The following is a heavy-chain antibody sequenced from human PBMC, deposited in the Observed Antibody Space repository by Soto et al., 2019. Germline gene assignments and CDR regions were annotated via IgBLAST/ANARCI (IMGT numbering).Heavy chain of an antibody. D-gene: IGHD5-18*01. CDR3: ALLRGYSYGPRPGGDFDY. CDR1: GFTCSDYG. V-gene: IGHV3-30*03. J-gene: IGHJ4*02. Sequence: PGGSLRLCCAASGFTCSDYGRHWVRQAPGKGLEWVAVISSDGSNKYYADSVKGRFTIYRDNSKNTLYLQMNSLRAEDTAVYYCALLRGYSYGPRPGGDFDYWGQGPLVTVSS. CDR2: ISSDGSNK.